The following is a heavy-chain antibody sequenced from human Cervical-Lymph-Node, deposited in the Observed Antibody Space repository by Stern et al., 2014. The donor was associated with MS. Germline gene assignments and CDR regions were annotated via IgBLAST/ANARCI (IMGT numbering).Heavy chain of an antibody. J-gene: IGHJ3*01. Sequence: QLVQSGGGLVKPGGSLRLSCAASGLTLSSYSMNWVRQAPGKGLEWVSSISSSSTYIFYAASVKDRSTISPDQAKNSLYLQMNSLRVEDTAVYYCASGGWGVWGQGTMVTVSA. D-gene: IGHD3-16*01. V-gene: IGHV3-21*01. CDR3: ASGGWGV. CDR1: GLTLSSYS. CDR2: ISSSSTYI.